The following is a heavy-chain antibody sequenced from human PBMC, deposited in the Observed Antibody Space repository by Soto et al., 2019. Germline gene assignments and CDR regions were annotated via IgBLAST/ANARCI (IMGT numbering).Heavy chain of an antibody. J-gene: IGHJ2*01. CDR1: GASITSHY. V-gene: IGHV4-59*08. Sequence: QVQLQESGPGLVKPSETLSLTCTVSGASITSHYWSWIRQSPGKGLEWLGYIHAGGSTKYKPSLKSRVTISIATSKNQFSLELSSVTAADTAMYYGARPKEDDWYFDLWGRGTLVTVSS. CDR2: IHAGGST. CDR3: ARPKEDDWYFDL.